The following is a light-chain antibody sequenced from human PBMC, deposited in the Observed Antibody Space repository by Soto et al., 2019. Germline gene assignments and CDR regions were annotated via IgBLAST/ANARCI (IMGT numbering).Light chain of an antibody. CDR2: EVT. CDR3: CSYXGNSEV. V-gene: IGLV2-23*02. J-gene: IGLJ1*01. CDR1: SGDVGGYNL. Sequence: QSVLTQPASVSGSPGQSTTIPCAGTSGDVGGYNLVSWYQQHPGKAPKLMIYEVTERPSGVSNRFSGSKSGNTASLTISGLHPDDEADYYCCSYXGNSEVFGTGTKVTVL.